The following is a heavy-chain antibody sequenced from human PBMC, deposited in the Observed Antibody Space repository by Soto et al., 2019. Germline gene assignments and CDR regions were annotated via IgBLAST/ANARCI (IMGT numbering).Heavy chain of an antibody. V-gene: IGHV4-4*02. CDR2: IYHSGST. CDR3: VVYGSGSYFDY. CDR1: SGSISSSNW. D-gene: IGHD3-10*01. Sequence: QVQLQESGPGLVKPSGTLSLTCAVSSGSISSSNWWSWVRQPPGKGLEWIGEIYHSGSTNYNPSLKSRVTISVAKSKNQFSLKLSSVTAADTAVYYCVVYGSGSYFDYWGQGTLVTVSS. J-gene: IGHJ4*02.